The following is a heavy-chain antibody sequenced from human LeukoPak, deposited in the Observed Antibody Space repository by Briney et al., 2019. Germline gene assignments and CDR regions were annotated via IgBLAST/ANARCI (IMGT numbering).Heavy chain of an antibody. Sequence: GGSLRLSCAASGFTFSSYAMHWVRQAPGKGLEWVAVISYDGSNKYYADSVKGRFTISRDNSKNTLYLQMNSLRAEDTAVYYCARGCSFTFDYWGQGTLVTVSS. J-gene: IGHJ4*02. CDR1: GFTFSSYA. CDR2: ISYDGSNK. V-gene: IGHV3-30-3*01. D-gene: IGHD6-13*01. CDR3: ARGCSFTFDY.